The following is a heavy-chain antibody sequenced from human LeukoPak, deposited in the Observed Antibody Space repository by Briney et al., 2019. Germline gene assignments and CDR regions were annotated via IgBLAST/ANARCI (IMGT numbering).Heavy chain of an antibody. CDR3: ARGGRSCWYGELPSYNWFDP. CDR2: IYTNGST. Sequence: ETSETLSLTCTVSGGSMSSYYWSWIRQPAGKGLEWIGRIYTNGSTNYNPSLKSRVTMSVDTSKNQFSLKLSSVTAADTAVYYCARGGRSCWYGELPSYNWFDPWGQGTLVTVSS. D-gene: IGHD6-13*01. CDR1: GGSMSSYY. V-gene: IGHV4-4*07. J-gene: IGHJ5*02.